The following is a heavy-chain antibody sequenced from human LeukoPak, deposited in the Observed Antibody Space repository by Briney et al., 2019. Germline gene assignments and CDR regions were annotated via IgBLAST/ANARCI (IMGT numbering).Heavy chain of an antibody. Sequence: QPGGSLRLSCAASGFTFSSYAMHWVRQAPGKGLEWVAVISYDGSNKYYADSVKGRFTISRDNSKNTLYLQMNSLRAEDTAVYYCARGGFGESYYYYGMDVWGQGTTVTVSS. J-gene: IGHJ6*02. CDR1: GFTFSSYA. D-gene: IGHD3-10*01. V-gene: IGHV3-30-3*01. CDR3: ARGGFGESYYYYGMDV. CDR2: ISYDGSNK.